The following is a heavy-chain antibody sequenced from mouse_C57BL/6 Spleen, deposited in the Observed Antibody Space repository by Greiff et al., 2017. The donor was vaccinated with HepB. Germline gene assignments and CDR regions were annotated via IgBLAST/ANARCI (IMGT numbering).Heavy chain of an antibody. V-gene: IGHV1-64*01. CDR2: IHPNSGST. CDR3: ASAGITAVGAGDFDV. Sequence: VQLQQPGAELVKPGASVKLSCKASGYTFTSYWMHWVKQRPGQGLEWIGMIHPNSGSTNYNEKFKSKATLAVDKSSSTAYMLRSSLTSEDAAVYYCASAGITAVGAGDFDVWGTGTTVTVSS. J-gene: IGHJ1*03. D-gene: IGHD1-1*01. CDR1: GYTFTSYW.